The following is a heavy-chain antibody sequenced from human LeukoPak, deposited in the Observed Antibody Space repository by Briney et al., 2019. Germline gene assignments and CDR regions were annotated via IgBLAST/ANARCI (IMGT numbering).Heavy chain of an antibody. V-gene: IGHV3-23*01. CDR2: ISGSGGST. D-gene: IGHD3-22*01. CDR1: GFTFSSYA. CDR3: AKDLEGHSSGWYGDYYDSSGYSL. Sequence: GASLRLSCAASGFTFSSYAMSWVRQAPGKGLEWVSAISGSGGSTYYADSVKGRFTISRDNSKNTLYLQMNSLRAEDTAVYYCAKDLEGHSSGWYGDYYDSSGYSLWGQGTLVTVSS. J-gene: IGHJ4*02.